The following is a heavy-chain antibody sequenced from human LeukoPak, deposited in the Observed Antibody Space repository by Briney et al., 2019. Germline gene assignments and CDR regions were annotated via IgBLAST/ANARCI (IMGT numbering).Heavy chain of an antibody. CDR1: GFTFSSHG. J-gene: IGHJ4*02. V-gene: IGHV3-33*01. D-gene: IGHD3-9*01. Sequence: GRSLRLSCAASGFTFSSHGMHWVRQAPGKGLEWVAVIWYDGSNKYYADSVKGRFTISRDNSKNTLYLQMNSLRAEDTAVYYCARDVRYFDWLSLVDYWGQGTLVTVSS. CDR3: ARDVRYFDWLSLVDY. CDR2: IWYDGSNK.